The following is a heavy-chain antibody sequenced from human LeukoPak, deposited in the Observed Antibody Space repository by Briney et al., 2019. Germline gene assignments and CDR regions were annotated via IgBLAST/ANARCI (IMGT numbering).Heavy chain of an antibody. V-gene: IGHV3-7*01. Sequence: PGGSLRLSCAASGFTFSNSWMSWVRQAPGKGLEWVANIKRDGSEKHYVDSVKGRFTISRDNAKSSLFLQMNSLRAEDTVVYYCEGSAGYWGQGTLVTVSS. J-gene: IGHJ4*02. CDR2: IKRDGSEK. CDR3: EGSAGY. CDR1: GFTFSNSW.